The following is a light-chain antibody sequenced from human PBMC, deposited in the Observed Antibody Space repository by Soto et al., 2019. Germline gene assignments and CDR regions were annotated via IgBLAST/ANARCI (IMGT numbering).Light chain of an antibody. J-gene: IGLJ1*01. CDR2: EVS. V-gene: IGLV2-14*01. Sequence: QSVLTQPTSVSGSPGQSITISCTGTSSDVGGYNYVSWYQQHPGKAPKLMIYEVSNRPSGVSNRFSGSKSGNTASLTISGLQAEDEADYYCSSYTSSSTPCGFGTGTRSPS. CDR3: SSYTSSSTPCG. CDR1: SSDVGGYNY.